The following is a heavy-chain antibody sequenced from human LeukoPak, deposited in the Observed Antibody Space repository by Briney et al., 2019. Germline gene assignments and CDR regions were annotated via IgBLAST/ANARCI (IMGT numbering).Heavy chain of an antibody. CDR2: IIPIFGTA. Sequence: ASVKVSCKASGGTFSSYAISWVRQAPGQGLEWMGGIIPIFGTANYAQKFQGRVTITTDESTSTAYMELRSLRSDDTAVYYCARDVRGYCSSTSCHYVWGFDPWGQGTLVTVSS. D-gene: IGHD2-2*01. J-gene: IGHJ5*02. CDR3: ARDVRGYCSSTSCHYVWGFDP. CDR1: GGTFSSYA. V-gene: IGHV1-69*05.